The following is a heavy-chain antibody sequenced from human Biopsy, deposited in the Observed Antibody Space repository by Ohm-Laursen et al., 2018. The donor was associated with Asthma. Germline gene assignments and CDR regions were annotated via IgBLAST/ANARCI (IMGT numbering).Heavy chain of an antibody. CDR1: GAYIGSRDHH. Sequence: QTLSLTCAVGGAYIGSRDHHWSWIRQSPGTGLEWIGFVFWSGTTHYNRSLERRLSISIDTTRNEFSMTLRSVTAADTAVYYYARGQKSAGDRWFDPWGQGTLVTVSS. V-gene: IGHV4-30-4*01. J-gene: IGHJ5*02. D-gene: IGHD6-13*01. CDR2: VFWSGTT. CDR3: ARGQKSAGDRWFDP.